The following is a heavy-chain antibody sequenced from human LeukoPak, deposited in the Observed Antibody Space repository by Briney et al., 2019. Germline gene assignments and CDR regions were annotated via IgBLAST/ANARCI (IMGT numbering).Heavy chain of an antibody. J-gene: IGHJ4*02. CDR1: GYTLTELS. D-gene: IGHD3-3*01. CDR3: ATVLPQANDFWSGYPNFDY. V-gene: IGHV1-24*01. CDR2: FDPEDGET. Sequence: AASVKVSCKFSGYTLTELSMHWVRQAPGKGLEWMGGFDPEDGETIYAQKFQGRVTMTEDTSTDTAYMELSSLRSEDTAVYYCATVLPQANDFWSGYPNFDYWGQGTLVTVSS.